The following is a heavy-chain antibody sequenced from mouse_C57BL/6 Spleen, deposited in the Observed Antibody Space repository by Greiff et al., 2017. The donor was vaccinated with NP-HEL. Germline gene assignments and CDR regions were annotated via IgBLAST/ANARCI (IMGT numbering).Heavy chain of an antibody. V-gene: IGHV1-55*01. CDR2: IYPGSGST. CDR3: ARWGISSYYYGSRGAMDY. CDR1: GYTFTSYW. D-gene: IGHD1-1*01. Sequence: QVQLQQPGAELVKPGASVKMSCKASGYTFTSYWITWVKQRPGQGLEWIGDIYPGSGSTNYNEKFKSKATLTVDTSSSTAYMQLSSLTSEDSAVYYCARWGISSYYYGSRGAMDYWGQGTSVTVSS. J-gene: IGHJ4*01.